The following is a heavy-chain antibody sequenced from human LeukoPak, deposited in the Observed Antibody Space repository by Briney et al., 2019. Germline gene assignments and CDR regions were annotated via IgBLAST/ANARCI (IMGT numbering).Heavy chain of an antibody. CDR1: GYTFTELS. J-gene: IGHJ3*02. CDR2: FDPEDGET. D-gene: IGHD3-22*01. Sequence: ASVKVSCKVSGYTFTELSMHWVRQAPGKGLEWMGGFDPEDGETIYAQKFQGRVTMTEDTSTDTAYMELSSLRSEDTAVYYCATVPIRITMIDQGIWGQGTIVTVSS. CDR3: ATVPIRITMIDQGI. V-gene: IGHV1-24*01.